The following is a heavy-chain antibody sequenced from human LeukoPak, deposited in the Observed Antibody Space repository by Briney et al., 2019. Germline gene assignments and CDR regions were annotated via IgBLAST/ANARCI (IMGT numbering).Heavy chain of an antibody. J-gene: IGHJ4*02. V-gene: IGHV3-23*01. CDR3: ARSSPGSYFHRFDY. CDR1: GFTFSSYG. CDR2: ISGSGGST. D-gene: IGHD3-10*01. Sequence: GGSLRLSCAASGFTFSSYGMSWVRQAPGKGLEWVSAISGSGGSTYYADSVKGRFTISRDNSKNTLCLQMNSLRAEDTAVYYCARSSPGSYFHRFDYWGQGTLVTVSS.